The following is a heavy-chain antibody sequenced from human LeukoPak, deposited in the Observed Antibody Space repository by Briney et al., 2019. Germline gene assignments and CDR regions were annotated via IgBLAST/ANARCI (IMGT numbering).Heavy chain of an antibody. D-gene: IGHD4-17*01. V-gene: IGHV4-59*11. J-gene: IGHJ3*02. CDR1: GDSFSSHY. Sequence: SETLSLTCAVSGDSFSSHYWTWIRQSPGTGLEWIGYISHIGRTNYNPSLKSRVTISIDTSKNQFSLKLRSVTAADTAVYYCARDLVTVTKGFDIWGQGTMVSISS. CDR3: ARDLVTVTKGFDI. CDR2: ISHIGRT.